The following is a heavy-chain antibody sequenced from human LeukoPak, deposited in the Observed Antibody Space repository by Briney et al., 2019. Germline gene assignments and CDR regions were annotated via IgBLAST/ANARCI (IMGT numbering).Heavy chain of an antibody. Sequence: PGGSLRLSCAASGFTFSSFGMSWVRQAPGKGLEWVSAISSTGGTAYYADSVKGRFTISRDNAKNSLYLQMTSLRAEDTAVYYCATLERKQPHQYYHYMDVWGKGTTVTVSS. V-gene: IGHV3-23*01. CDR3: ATLERKQPHQYYHYMDV. CDR2: ISSTGGTA. J-gene: IGHJ6*03. D-gene: IGHD6-13*01. CDR1: GFTFSSFG.